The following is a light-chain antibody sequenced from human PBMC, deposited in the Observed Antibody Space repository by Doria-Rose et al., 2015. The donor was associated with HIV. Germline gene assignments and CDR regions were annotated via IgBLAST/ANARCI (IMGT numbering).Light chain of an antibody. CDR3: QQYYDTPS. Sequence: TQSPESLGMSLGERATLNCKSNQSLLYTSKNYLAWYQQKPGQPPKLWIYWASTRQSGVPARFSGSGSGTDFTLTISSLEAEDVAVDYCQQYYDTPSFGPGTTVDIK. J-gene: IGKJ3*01. CDR1: QSLLYTSKNY. CDR2: WAS. V-gene: IGKV4-1*01.